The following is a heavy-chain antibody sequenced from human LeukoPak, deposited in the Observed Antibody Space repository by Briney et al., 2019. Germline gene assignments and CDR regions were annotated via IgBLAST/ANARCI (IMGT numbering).Heavy chain of an antibody. V-gene: IGHV4-59*01. Sequence: SETLSLTCTVSGDSISTYYWSWIRQPPGKGLEWIGFIYYSGSTNYSPSLKSRVSISVDTSKKQFSLRLSSVTAADTAVYYCGRWEASMVAIDSWGQGTLVTVSS. D-gene: IGHD4/OR15-4a*01. J-gene: IGHJ4*02. CDR3: GRWEASMVAIDS. CDR1: GDSISTYY. CDR2: IYYSGST.